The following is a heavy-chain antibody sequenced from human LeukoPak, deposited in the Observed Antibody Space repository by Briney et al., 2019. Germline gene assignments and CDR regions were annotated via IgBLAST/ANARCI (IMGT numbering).Heavy chain of an antibody. CDR3: ATSPSSGYDSRDY. Sequence: GGSLRLSCAASGFTFSSYAMSWVRQAPGKGLEWVSAISGSGGSTYYADSVKGRFTISRDNSKNTLYLQMSSLRAEDTAVYYCATSPSSGYDSRDYWGQGTLVTVSS. CDR2: ISGSGGST. J-gene: IGHJ4*02. V-gene: IGHV3-23*01. D-gene: IGHD5-12*01. CDR1: GFTFSSYA.